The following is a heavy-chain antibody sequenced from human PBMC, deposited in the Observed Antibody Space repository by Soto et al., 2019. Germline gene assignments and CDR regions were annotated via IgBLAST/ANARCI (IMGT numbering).Heavy chain of an antibody. V-gene: IGHV4-59*12. J-gene: IGHJ5*02. CDR1: GGSISSYY. CDR2: IYYSGST. D-gene: IGHD6-19*01. Sequence: SETLSLTCTVSGGSISSYYWSWIRQPPGKGLEWIGYIYYSGSTNYNPSLKSRVTISVDTSKNQFSLKLSSVTAADTAVYYCASIPPIAVAGTSKNWFDPWGQGTLVTVSS. CDR3: ASIPPIAVAGTSKNWFDP.